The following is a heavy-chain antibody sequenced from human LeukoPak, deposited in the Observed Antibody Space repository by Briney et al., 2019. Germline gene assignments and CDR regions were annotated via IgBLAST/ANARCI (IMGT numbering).Heavy chain of an antibody. J-gene: IGHJ4*02. CDR2: IRYDGSNK. CDR1: GFTFSSYG. Sequence: PGGSLRLSCAASGFTFSSYGMHWVRQAPGKGLEWVAFIRYDGSNKYYADSVKGRFTISRDNSKNTLYLQKNSLRAEDTAVYYCAKDRSGSYSQGLDYWGQGTLVTVSS. V-gene: IGHV3-30*02. D-gene: IGHD1-26*01. CDR3: AKDRSGSYSQGLDY.